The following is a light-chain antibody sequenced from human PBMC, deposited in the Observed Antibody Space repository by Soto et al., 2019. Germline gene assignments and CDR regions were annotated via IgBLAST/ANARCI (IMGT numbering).Light chain of an antibody. CDR1: QTISSW. CDR3: QQLNSYPIT. Sequence: DIQMTQSPSTLSGSVGDRVTITCRASQTISSWLAWYQQKPGKAPKLLIYKASTLKSGVPSRFSGSGSGTEFTLTISSLQSDDFATYYCQQLNSYPITFGQGTRLEIK. V-gene: IGKV1-5*03. J-gene: IGKJ5*01. CDR2: KAS.